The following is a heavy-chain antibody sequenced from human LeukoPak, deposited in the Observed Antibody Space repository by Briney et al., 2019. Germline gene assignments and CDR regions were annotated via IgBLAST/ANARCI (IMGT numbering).Heavy chain of an antibody. CDR1: GYTFTGYY. CDR3: ARDTTVRYCSSTSCYEFDY. V-gene: IGHV1-2*02. CDR2: INPNRGGT. D-gene: IGHD2-2*01. Sequence: ASVKVSCKACGYTFTGYYMHWVRRAPGQGLEWIGWINPNRGGTNYAQKFQGRVTMTRDTSISTAHMELSRLRSDDTAVYYCARDTTVRYCSSTSCYEFDYWGQGTLVTVSS. J-gene: IGHJ4*02.